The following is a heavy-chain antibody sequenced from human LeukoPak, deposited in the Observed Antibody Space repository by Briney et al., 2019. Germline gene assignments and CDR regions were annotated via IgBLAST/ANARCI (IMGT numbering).Heavy chain of an antibody. Sequence: GGSLRLSCAASGFIFTDYYMSWIRQAPGKGLERISYISASSGYTKYADSVKGRFAISRDNAKNSLYLQMNSLRAEDTAVYYCARDWSPNWFDPWGQGTLVTVSS. CDR1: GFIFTDYY. CDR2: ISASSGYT. J-gene: IGHJ5*02. CDR3: ARDWSPNWFDP. V-gene: IGHV3-11*06.